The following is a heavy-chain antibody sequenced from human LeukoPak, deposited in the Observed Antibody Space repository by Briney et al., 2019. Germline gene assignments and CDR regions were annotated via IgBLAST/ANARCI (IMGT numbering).Heavy chain of an antibody. D-gene: IGHD6-19*01. CDR3: ARGYSSTLFDY. V-gene: IGHV4-59*01. J-gene: IGHJ4*02. CDR2: IYYSGST. CDR1: GGSISSYY. Sequence: SETLSLTCTVSGGSISSYYWSWIRQPPGKGQEGMGYIYYSGSTNYNPSLKSQVTISVATSKNQFSLKLSSVTAADTAVYYCARGYSSTLFDYWGQGILVTVSS.